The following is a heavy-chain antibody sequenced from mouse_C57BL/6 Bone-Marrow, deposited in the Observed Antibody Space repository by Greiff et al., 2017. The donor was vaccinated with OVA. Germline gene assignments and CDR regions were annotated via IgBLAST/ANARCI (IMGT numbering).Heavy chain of an antibody. V-gene: IGHV14-4*01. CDR1: GFNIKDDY. D-gene: IGHD2-12*01. CDR3: TPVEYYYSYDEDYARDY. CDR2: IDPENGDT. Sequence: EVQLQQSGAELVRPGASVKLSCTASGFNIKDDYMHWVKQRPEQGLEWIGWIDPENGDTEYASKFQGKATITADTSSNTAYLQLSSLSSEDTAVYYCTPVEYYYSYDEDYARDYWGQGTSVTVSS. J-gene: IGHJ4*01.